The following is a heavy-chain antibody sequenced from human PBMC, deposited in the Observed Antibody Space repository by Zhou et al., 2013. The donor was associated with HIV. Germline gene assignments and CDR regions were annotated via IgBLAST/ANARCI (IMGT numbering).Heavy chain of an antibody. J-gene: IGHJ3*01. Sequence: QVRLVQSGGEVKKPGASVKVPCKASGYTFNKYAITWVRQAPGQGLEWMGWISPYNGNTNYAKKFKDRFTMTADTSTNTAYMELRSLRSDDTAIYYCARVHGYTYGKDGAFDVWGQGTVVTVSS. D-gene: IGHD5-18*01. CDR1: GYTFNKYA. CDR3: ARVHGYTYGKDGAFDV. V-gene: IGHV1-18*01. CDR2: ISPYNGNT.